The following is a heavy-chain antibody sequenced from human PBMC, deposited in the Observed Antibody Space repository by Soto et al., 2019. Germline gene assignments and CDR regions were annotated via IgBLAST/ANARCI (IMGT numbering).Heavy chain of an antibody. J-gene: IGHJ4*02. Sequence: GGSLRLSCAVSGFAFNNYSINWVRQAPGKGLEWVSSISKSDYTYDTDSVKGRFTISRDNAKNSVSLQMNNLRVEDTAVYYCAREDSIIIPAVSDFWGQGTLVTVSS. CDR2: ISKSDYT. D-gene: IGHD2-2*01. CDR1: GFAFNNYS. CDR3: AREDSIIIPAVSDF. V-gene: IGHV3-21*01.